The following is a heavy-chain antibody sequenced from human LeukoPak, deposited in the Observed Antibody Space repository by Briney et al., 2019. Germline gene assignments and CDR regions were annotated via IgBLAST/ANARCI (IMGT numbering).Heavy chain of an antibody. CDR3: ARLRWPRGGRSSLEH. D-gene: IGHD1-1*01. CDR1: GDSVTSYW. CDR2: VNPDDSDT. V-gene: IGHV5-51*01. J-gene: IGHJ4*02. Sequence: GESLKISCKVSGDSVTSYWIGWVRQMPGKGLEWMGIVNPDDSDTIYSPSFQGQVTISADESITTAYLQWSSLKASDTAMYYCARLRWPRGGRSSLEHWGRGALVTVSS.